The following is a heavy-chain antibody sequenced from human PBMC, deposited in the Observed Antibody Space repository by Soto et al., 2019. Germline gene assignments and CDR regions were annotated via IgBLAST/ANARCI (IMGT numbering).Heavy chain of an antibody. D-gene: IGHD2-2*01. J-gene: IGHJ6*03. CDR2: ISSSSSYI. V-gene: IGHV3-21*01. Sequence: GGSLRLSCAASGFTFSSYSMNWVRQAPGKGLEWVSSISSSSSYIYYADSVKGRFTISRDNAKNSLYLQMNSLRAEDTAVYYCASSDGAMYDYMDVWGKGTTVTVSS. CDR3: ASSDGAMYDYMDV. CDR1: GFTFSSYS.